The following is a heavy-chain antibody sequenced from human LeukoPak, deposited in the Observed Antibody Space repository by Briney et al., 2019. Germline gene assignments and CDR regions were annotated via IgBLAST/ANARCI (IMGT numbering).Heavy chain of an antibody. Sequence: PGGSLRLSCAASGLTVSRNYMSWVRQAPGKGLESVSVIYSGGSTYYADSVRGRFTISRDNSKNTLYLQMNSLRVEDTAVYYCASYTVGARGDWFDPWGQGTLVTVSS. CDR1: GLTVSRNY. D-gene: IGHD1-26*01. V-gene: IGHV3-53*01. CDR3: ASYTVGARGDWFDP. J-gene: IGHJ5*02. CDR2: IYSGGST.